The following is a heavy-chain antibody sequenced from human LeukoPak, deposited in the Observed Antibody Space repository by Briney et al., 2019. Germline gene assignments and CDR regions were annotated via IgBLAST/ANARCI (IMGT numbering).Heavy chain of an antibody. CDR3: ARGLGGWFDP. V-gene: IGHV4-30-4*01. J-gene: IGHJ5*02. Sequence: SQTLSLTCTVSGGSISSGDYYWAWIRQPPGKGLEWIGYIYYSGSTYYNPSLKSRIITSIDTSKNQFSLQLSSVTAADTAVYYCARGLGGWFDPWGQGALVTVSS. D-gene: IGHD3/OR15-3a*01. CDR1: GGSISSGDYY. CDR2: IYYSGST.